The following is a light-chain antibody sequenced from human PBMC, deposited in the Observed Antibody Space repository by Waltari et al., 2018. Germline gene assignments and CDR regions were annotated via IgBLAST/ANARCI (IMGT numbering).Light chain of an antibody. V-gene: IGKV3-11*01. CDR2: DAS. J-gene: IGKJ4*01. Sequence: EIVLTQSPATLSLSPGDRATLSCRASQSVGSYLAWYQQKPGQSPGLLIFDASNRATGIPARFSGSGSGTDFTLTISSLEPEDFAVYYCQHRSSWPTLTCGGGTKVEIK. CDR3: QHRSSWPTLT. CDR1: QSVGSY.